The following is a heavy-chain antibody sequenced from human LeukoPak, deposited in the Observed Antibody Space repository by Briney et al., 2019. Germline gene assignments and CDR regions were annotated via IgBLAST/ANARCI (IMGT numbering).Heavy chain of an antibody. CDR1: GFIVSANY. CDR2: IYSGGSP. Sequence: GGSLRLSCAASGFIVSANYTNWVRQAPGKGLEWVSVIYSGGSPFYADSVKGRFTISRDNSKNTVYLQMNSLRVEDTAVYYCARGRQCDFWGQGTLVTVSS. CDR3: ARGRQCDF. J-gene: IGHJ4*02. D-gene: IGHD4-11*01. V-gene: IGHV3-53*01.